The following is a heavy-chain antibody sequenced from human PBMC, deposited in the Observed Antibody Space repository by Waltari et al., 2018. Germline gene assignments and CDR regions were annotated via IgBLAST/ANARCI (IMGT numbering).Heavy chain of an antibody. J-gene: IGHJ4*02. CDR3: AWGDPRD. CDR2: LYSGVTT. CDR1: GFTVSNNY. D-gene: IGHD3-16*01. V-gene: IGHV3-53*01. Sequence: EVQLVESGGGLMQPGGSLRLPCAASGFTVSNNYMSWVRQAPGRGLEWVSVLYSGVTTHCADSVKGRFTISRDNSKNTLNLQMNSVRAYGTAVYYGAWGDPRDWGQGSVVAVSS.